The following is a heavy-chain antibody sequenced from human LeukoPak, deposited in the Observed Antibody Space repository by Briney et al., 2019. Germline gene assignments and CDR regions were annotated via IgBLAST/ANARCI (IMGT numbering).Heavy chain of an antibody. CDR1: GFTFSSYS. CDR3: ARGKYSSGWFDY. J-gene: IGHJ4*02. Sequence: KSGGSLRLSCAASGFTFSSYSMSWVRQAPGKGLEWVSSITTSSTYISYADSVKGRITISRDNAKNSLYLQMNSLRAEDTAVYYCARGKYSSGWFDYWGQGTLVTVSS. V-gene: IGHV3-21*01. CDR2: ITTSSTYI. D-gene: IGHD6-19*01.